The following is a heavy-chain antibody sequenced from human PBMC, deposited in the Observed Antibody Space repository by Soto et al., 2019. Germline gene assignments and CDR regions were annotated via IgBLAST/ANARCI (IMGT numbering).Heavy chain of an antibody. Sequence: SLRLSCTTSGFTFGDYPLNWFRQAPGKVLEWVGLIRNKPYGETTEYAASVKGRFTISRDDSKSVAYLQMDSLKTEDTAVYFCAGMPYTSGLRFDPWGPGTLVTVYS. V-gene: IGHV3-49*03. CDR1: GFTFGDYP. D-gene: IGHD6-19*01. CDR2: IRNKPYGETT. CDR3: AGMPYTSGLRFDP. J-gene: IGHJ5*02.